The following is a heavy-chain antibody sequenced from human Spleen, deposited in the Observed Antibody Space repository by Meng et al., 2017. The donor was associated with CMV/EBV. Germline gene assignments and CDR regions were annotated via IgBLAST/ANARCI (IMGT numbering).Heavy chain of an antibody. CDR1: GYSFSDYY. CDR3: ATHGDYGDYVWDY. J-gene: IGHJ4*02. CDR2: IIPILGTT. D-gene: IGHD4-17*01. Sequence: SVKVSCKASGYSFSDYYIHWVRLAPGQGLEWMGGIIPILGTTDYAQKFQGRITITTDESTSTTYMELSSLSSEDTAVYYCATHGDYGDYVWDYWGQGTLVTVSS. V-gene: IGHV1-69*16.